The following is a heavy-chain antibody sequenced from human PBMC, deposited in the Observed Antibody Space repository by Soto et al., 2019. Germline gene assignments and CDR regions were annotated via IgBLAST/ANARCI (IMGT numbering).Heavy chain of an antibody. V-gene: IGHV4-39*01. Sequence: QLQLQESGPGLVKPSETLSLTCSVSGDSINSDKYYWGWIRQPPGKGLEWIGSIYFRGNTYYNPSLQAGVTISLDKCKSQVSLKLNSVTAADSAVYFCARLEGLATISYYFDFWGQGALVTVSS. CDR2: IYFRGNT. J-gene: IGHJ4*02. CDR3: ARLEGLATISYYFDF. D-gene: IGHD3-9*01. CDR1: GDSINSDKYY.